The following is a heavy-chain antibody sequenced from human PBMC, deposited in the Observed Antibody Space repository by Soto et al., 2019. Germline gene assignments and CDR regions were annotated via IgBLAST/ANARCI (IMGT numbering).Heavy chain of an antibody. CDR2: IDWDGGST. D-gene: IGHD6-19*01. CDR1: GFTFGDYT. V-gene: IGHV3-43*01. CDR3: AKDIAGSGWYSLDY. J-gene: IGHJ4*02. Sequence: EVQLVESGGVVVQPGGSLRLSCAASGFTFGDYTMHWFRQAPGKGLEWVSLIDWDGGSTYYADSVKGRFTISRDNSKNALYLQMNSLRTEDTAFYYCAKDIAGSGWYSLDYWGQGTLVTVSS.